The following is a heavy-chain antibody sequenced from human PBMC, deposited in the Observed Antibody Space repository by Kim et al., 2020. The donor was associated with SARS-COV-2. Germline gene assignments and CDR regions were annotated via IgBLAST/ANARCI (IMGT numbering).Heavy chain of an antibody. D-gene: IGHD3-10*01. Sequence: GGSLRLSCEASGFIFSKYALSWVRQAPGEGLEWVSAITGDGGSTFFADSVKGRFTISRDNSQSILYLQMNSLRVEDTAMYYCVTSTMVRGTPPWGQGTLV. J-gene: IGHJ5*02. V-gene: IGHV3-23*01. CDR2: ITGDGGST. CDR1: GFIFSKYA. CDR3: VTSTMVRGTPP.